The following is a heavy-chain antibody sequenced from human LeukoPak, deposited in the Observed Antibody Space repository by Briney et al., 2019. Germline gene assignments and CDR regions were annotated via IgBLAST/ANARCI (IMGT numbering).Heavy chain of an antibody. D-gene: IGHD2-15*01. CDR1: GFTVSSNY. Sequence: GGSLRLSCAASGFTVSSNYMSWVRQAPGKGLEWVSVIYSGGSTYYADSVKGRFTISRDNSKNTLYLQMNSLRAEDTAVYYCARDCSGGSCYSGSDYWGQGALVTVSS. J-gene: IGHJ4*02. CDR2: IYSGGST. CDR3: ARDCSGGSCYSGSDY. V-gene: IGHV3-66*01.